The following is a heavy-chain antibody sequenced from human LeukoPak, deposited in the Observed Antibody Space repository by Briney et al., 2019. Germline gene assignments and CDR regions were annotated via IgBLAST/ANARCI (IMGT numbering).Heavy chain of an antibody. CDR2: TFHSGTA. D-gene: IGHD3-22*01. J-gene: IGHJ4*02. V-gene: IGHV4-4*02. CDR1: GGSISSYNW. Sequence: PSETLSLTCGVSGGSISSYNWWSWVRQPPGKGLEWIGETFHSGTANYNPSLKSRVTISIDKSKNQVSLNLNSVTAADTAVYYCARAPGGYYSFDYWGQGTLVTVSS. CDR3: ARAPGGYYSFDY.